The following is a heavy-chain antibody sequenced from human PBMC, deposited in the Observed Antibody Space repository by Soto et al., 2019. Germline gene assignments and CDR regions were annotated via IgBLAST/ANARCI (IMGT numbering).Heavy chain of an antibody. CDR1: CGSISSNW. V-gene: IGHV4-4*02. Sequence: PSETLSLACVVSCGSISSNWWRWVRQPPGKGLEWIGEISNVWSTNYNPALKSRVTISVDKSKNQFSLNLNSVTAADTAVYYCARVADGMDVWGRGTTVPVSS. CDR2: ISNVWST. J-gene: IGHJ6*02. D-gene: IGHD6-19*01. CDR3: ARVADGMDV.